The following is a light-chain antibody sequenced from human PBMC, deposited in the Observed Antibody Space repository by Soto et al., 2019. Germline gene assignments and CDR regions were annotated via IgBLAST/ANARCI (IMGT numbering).Light chain of an antibody. CDR1: SSDVGGYKY. V-gene: IGLV2-8*01. CDR2: EVS. J-gene: IGLJ3*02. Sequence: QSALTQPPSASGSPGQSVTIFCTGTSSDVGGYKYVSWYQQHPGKAPKLMIFEVSRRPSGVPDRFSGSKSGNTASLTVSGLQAEDEADYYCSSYAGRNTWVFGGGTKVTVL. CDR3: SSYAGRNTWV.